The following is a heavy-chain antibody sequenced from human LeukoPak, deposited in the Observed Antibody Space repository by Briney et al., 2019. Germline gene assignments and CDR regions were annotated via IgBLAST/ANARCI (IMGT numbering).Heavy chain of an antibody. CDR3: AKYSSGYYYDY. CDR1: GFTFSSYW. Sequence: GSLRLSCAASGFTFSSYWMSWVRQAPGKGLEWVANIKQDGSEKYYVDSVKGRFTISRDNAKNSLYLQMDSLRAEDTAVYYCAKYSSGYYYDYWGQGTLVTVSS. D-gene: IGHD3-22*01. CDR2: IKQDGSEK. V-gene: IGHV3-7*01. J-gene: IGHJ4*02.